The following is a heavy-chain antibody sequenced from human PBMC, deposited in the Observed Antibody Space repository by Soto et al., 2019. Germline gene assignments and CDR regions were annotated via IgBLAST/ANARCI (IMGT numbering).Heavy chain of an antibody. V-gene: IGHV3-21*04. J-gene: IGHJ4*02. CDR3: AKDRYCSGGSCYPEPFDY. CDR2: ISSSGSST. Sequence: PGGSLRLSCAASGFTFSSHSMNWVRQAPGRGLEWVSSISSSGSSTYYADSVKGRFTISRDNAKNTLYLQMNSLRAEDTAVYYCAKDRYCSGGSCYPEPFDYWGQGTLVTVSS. D-gene: IGHD2-15*01. CDR1: GFTFSSHS.